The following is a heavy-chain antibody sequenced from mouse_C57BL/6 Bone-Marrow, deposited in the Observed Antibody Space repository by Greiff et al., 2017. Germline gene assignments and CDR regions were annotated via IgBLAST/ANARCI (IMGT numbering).Heavy chain of an antibody. D-gene: IGHD1-1*01. CDR1: GFNIKDDY. CDR2: IDPENGDT. CDR3: TTEEFTTVVDY. Sequence: VQLQQSGAELVRPGASVKLSCTASGFNIKDDYMHWVKQRPEQGLEWIGGIDPENGDTEYASKFQGKATITADTSSNTAYLQLSSLTSEDTAVYYCTTEEFTTVVDYWGQGTTLTVSS. V-gene: IGHV14-4*01. J-gene: IGHJ2*01.